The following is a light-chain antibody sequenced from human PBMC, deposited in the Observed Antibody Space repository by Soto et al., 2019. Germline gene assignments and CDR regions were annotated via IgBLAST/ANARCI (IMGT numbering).Light chain of an antibody. CDR1: QSINNW. J-gene: IGKJ1*01. CDR3: QQYGSLSRT. CDR2: KAS. V-gene: IGKV1-5*03. Sequence: DIQMTQSPSTLSASVGDRVTITCRASQSINNWLAWYQQKPGKAPKRFIFKASTLESGDTSRFSGSGSETEYNLSISSLQPDDYATYYCQQYGSLSRTFGQGTKVEIK.